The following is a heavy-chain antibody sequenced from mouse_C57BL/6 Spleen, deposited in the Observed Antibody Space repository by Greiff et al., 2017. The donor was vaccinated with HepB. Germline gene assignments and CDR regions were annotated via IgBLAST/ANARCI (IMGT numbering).Heavy chain of an antibody. CDR1: GYSFTDYN. D-gene: IGHD1-1*01. V-gene: IGHV1-39*01. J-gene: IGHJ1*03. CDR2: INPNYGTT. CDR3: ARPSITGTVVYWYFDV. Sequence: VQLKQSGPELVKPGASVKISCKASGYSFTDYNMNWVKQSNGKSLEWIGVINPNYGTTSYNQKFKGKATLTVDQSSSTAYMQLNSLTSEDSAVYYCARPSITGTVVYWYFDVWGTGTTVTVSS.